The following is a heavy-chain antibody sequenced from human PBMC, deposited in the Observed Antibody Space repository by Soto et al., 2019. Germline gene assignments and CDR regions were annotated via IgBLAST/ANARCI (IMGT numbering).Heavy chain of an antibody. CDR3: ARLGGYYQDFES. CDR1: GGSIRDYY. CDR2: IYYTGTT. D-gene: IGHD3-22*01. J-gene: IGHJ4*02. Sequence: PSETLSLTCTVSGGSIRDYYWGWIRQSPGKGLDWIGYIYYTGTTKYNPSLKSRVTISVDSSKNQFSLKLDSVTAADTAVYYCARLGGYYQDFESWGQGTLVTVSS. V-gene: IGHV4-59*08.